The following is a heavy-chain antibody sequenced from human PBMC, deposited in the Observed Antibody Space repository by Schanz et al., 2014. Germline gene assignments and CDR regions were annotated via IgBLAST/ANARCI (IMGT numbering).Heavy chain of an antibody. D-gene: IGHD2-2*01. Sequence: VQLVESGGGVVQPGKSLRLSCAASGFTFSAYWMAWVRQAPGKGLEWVAAINQAASVQYYVDSVKGRFTISRDNAKNSLYLQMNSLRAEDTAVYYCERFQSPHQPFDYWGQGTLVTVSS. CDR3: ERFQSPHQPFDY. V-gene: IGHV3-7*01. CDR1: GFTFSAYW. CDR2: INQAASVQ. J-gene: IGHJ4*02.